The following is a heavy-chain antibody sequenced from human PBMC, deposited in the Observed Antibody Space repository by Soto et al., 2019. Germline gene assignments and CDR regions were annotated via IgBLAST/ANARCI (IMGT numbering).Heavy chain of an antibody. Sequence: VGSLRLSCAASGFTFSSYSMNWVRQAPGKGLEWVSSITSSSSYIYYADSLKGRFTISRDNAKNSLYLQMNSLRAKDTAVYYCARVWYTSSWPHFDYWGQGTLVTV. D-gene: IGHD6-13*01. CDR1: GFTFSSYS. J-gene: IGHJ4*02. CDR2: ITSSSSYI. CDR3: ARVWYTSSWPHFDY. V-gene: IGHV3-21*01.